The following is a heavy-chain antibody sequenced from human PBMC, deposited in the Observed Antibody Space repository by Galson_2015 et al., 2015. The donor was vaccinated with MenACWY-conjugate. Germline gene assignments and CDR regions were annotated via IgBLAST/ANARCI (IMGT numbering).Heavy chain of an antibody. Sequence: SVKVSCKASGHIFSNYGISWVRQAPGQGLEWMGWISAHNGDTDYGQNLQGRVTITTDTSTSAPYMELRSLRSDDTAVYYCARDLYFTGDHDILTGPAYWGQGTLVTVSS. J-gene: IGHJ4*02. CDR1: GHIFSNYG. CDR2: ISAHNGDT. V-gene: IGHV1-18*01. CDR3: ARDLYFTGDHDILTGPAY. D-gene: IGHD3-9*01.